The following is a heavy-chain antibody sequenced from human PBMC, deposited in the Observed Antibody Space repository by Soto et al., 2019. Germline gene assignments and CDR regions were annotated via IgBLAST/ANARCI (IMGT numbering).Heavy chain of an antibody. D-gene: IGHD3-10*01. CDR2: IQYRGST. CDR1: DDSITSGAYY. V-gene: IGHV4-39*07. Sequence: SETLSLTCTVSDDSITSGAYYWGLIRQPPGKGLEWIGTIQYRGSTYYNPSLKSRVTISVDTSKNQFSLKLSSVTAADTAVYYCARFGELLHTKYYYYGMDVWGQGTTVTVSS. CDR3: ARFGELLHTKYYYYGMDV. J-gene: IGHJ6*02.